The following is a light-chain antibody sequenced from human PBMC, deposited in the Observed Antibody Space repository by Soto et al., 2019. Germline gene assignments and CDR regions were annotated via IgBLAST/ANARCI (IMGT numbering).Light chain of an antibody. J-gene: IGKJ5*01. Sequence: EIVMTQSPVTLSVSPGERATLSCRASQSVTNSYLAWYQQKPGQAPRLLIFGASTRAAGIPARFSGSGSGTEFTLTISSLQSEDFAVYYCQQYSNWPLTFGGGTRLEIK. CDR1: QSVTNSY. V-gene: IGKV3-15*01. CDR2: GAS. CDR3: QQYSNWPLT.